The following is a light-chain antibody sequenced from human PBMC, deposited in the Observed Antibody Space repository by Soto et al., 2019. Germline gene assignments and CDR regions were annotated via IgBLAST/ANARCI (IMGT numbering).Light chain of an antibody. Sequence: QAVVTQEPSLTVSPGGTVTLTCASSTGAVTSGYYPNWFQQKPGQAPRALIYSTSNKYSWTPARFSGSLLGGKAALTLSGVQPEDEAEYYCLLYYGGQLGVFGGGTQLT. CDR2: STS. CDR1: TGAVTSGYY. J-gene: IGLJ2*01. CDR3: LLYYGGQLGV. V-gene: IGLV7-43*01.